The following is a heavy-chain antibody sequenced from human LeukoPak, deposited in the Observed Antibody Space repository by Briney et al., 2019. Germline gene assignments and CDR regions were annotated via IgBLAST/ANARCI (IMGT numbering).Heavy chain of an antibody. D-gene: IGHD3-22*01. CDR1: GGSFSVYY. CDR3: ARARGDSSGYYYFAY. V-gene: IGHV4-34*01. CDR2: INHSGST. Sequence: PSETLSLTCAVCGGSFSVYYWSWIRQPPGEGLEWIGEINHSGSTNYNPSLKSRVTISVDTSKNQFSLKLSSVTAADTAVYYCARARGDSSGYYYFAYWGQGTLVTVSS. J-gene: IGHJ4*02.